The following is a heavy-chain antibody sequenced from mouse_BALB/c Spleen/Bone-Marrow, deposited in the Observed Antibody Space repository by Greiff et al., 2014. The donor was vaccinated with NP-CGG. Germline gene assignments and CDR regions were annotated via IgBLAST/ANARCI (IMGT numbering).Heavy chain of an antibody. CDR1: GYTFTSYY. CDR3: ARDTMDY. J-gene: IGHJ4*01. V-gene: IGHV1S56*01. Sequence: VQVVESGPELVKPGASVRISCKASGYTFTSYYIHWVKQRPGQGLEWIGWIYPGNVNTKYNEKFKDKATLTADKSSSTAYMQLSSLTSEDSAVYFCARDTMDYWGQGTSVTVSS. CDR2: IYPGNVNT.